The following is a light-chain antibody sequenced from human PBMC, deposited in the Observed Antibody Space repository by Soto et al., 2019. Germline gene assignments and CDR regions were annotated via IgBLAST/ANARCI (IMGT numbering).Light chain of an antibody. Sequence: AIQLTQSPSSLSASVGDRVTITCRASQGISSALAWYQQKPGKAPKLLIYDASSLESGVPSRFSGSGSGTDFTLTISSLQPEDFATYYCQQFNSYPQESLFTFGPGTKVDIK. J-gene: IGKJ3*01. V-gene: IGKV1-13*02. CDR3: QQFNSYPQESLFT. CDR1: QGISSA. CDR2: DAS.